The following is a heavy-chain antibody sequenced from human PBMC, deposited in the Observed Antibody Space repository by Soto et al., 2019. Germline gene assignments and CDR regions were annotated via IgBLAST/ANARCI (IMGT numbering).Heavy chain of an antibody. CDR1: GFTFSTYW. D-gene: IGHD3-16*01. CDR2: IDQDGSER. J-gene: IGHJ4*02. Sequence: VQLVESGGGLVQPGESLRLSCAASGFTFSTYWMTWVRQPPGKGLEWVANIDQDGSERYYVDSVRGRFTISRDNAKNSLHLQMNSLGVEDTAVYYCLCGGNFFVYWGQGTLVTVSP. V-gene: IGHV3-7*01. CDR3: LCGGNFFVY.